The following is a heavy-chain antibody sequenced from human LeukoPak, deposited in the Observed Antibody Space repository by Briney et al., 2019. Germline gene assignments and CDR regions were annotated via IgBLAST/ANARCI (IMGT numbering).Heavy chain of an antibody. CDR3: AREPYSGYDYFDY. J-gene: IGHJ4*02. D-gene: IGHD5-12*01. CDR2: ISSSGSTI. Sequence: GGSLRLSCAASGFTVSSNYMSWVRQAPGKGLEWVSYISSSGSTIYYADSVKGRFTISRDNAENSLYLQMNSLRAEDTAVYYSAREPYSGYDYFDYWGQGTLVTVSS. V-gene: IGHV3-48*03. CDR1: GFTVSSNY.